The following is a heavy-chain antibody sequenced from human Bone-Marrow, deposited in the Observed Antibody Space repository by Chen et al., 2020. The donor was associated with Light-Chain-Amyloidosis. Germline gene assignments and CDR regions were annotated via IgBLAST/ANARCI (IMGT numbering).Heavy chain of an antibody. Sequence: EVHLEQSGPEVKKPGESLKLSCKGSGYTFPNYWIGWVRQMPGKGLEWMGVIYPDDSDARYSPSFDGQVTIAADKAITTAYLQWRSLKASDTAMYYCARRRDGYNFDYWGQGTLVTVSS. CDR3: ARRRDGYNFDY. J-gene: IGHJ4*02. CDR2: IYPDDSDA. D-gene: IGHD5-12*01. CDR1: GYTFPNYW. V-gene: IGHV5-51*01.